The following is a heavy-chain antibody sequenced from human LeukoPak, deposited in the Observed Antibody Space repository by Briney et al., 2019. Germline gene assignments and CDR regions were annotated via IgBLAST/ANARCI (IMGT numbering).Heavy chain of an antibody. V-gene: IGHV3-48*01. CDR1: GFTFSSYS. CDR2: ISSSSTI. D-gene: IGHD3-10*01. CDR3: ASAYGSGSYGYYYYYYGMDV. J-gene: IGHJ6*02. Sequence: GGSLRLSCAASGFTFSSYSVNWVRQAPGKGLEWVSYISSSSTIYYADSVKGRFTISRDNAKNSLYLQMNSLRAEDTAVYYCASAYGSGSYGYYYYYYGMDVWGQGTTVTVSS.